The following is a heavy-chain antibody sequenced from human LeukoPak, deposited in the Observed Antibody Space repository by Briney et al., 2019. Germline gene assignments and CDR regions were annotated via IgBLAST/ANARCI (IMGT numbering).Heavy chain of an antibody. CDR1: GFTVSGNY. CDR2: IYTAGST. Sequence: PGGSLRLSCAASGFTVSGNYMSWVRQAPGKGLEWVSVIYTAGSTYNADSVKGRFTISRDNSKNTLYLQMNSLRAEDTAVYYCAKGPGTTVLDPWGQGTLVTVSS. J-gene: IGHJ5*02. CDR3: AKGPGTTVLDP. V-gene: IGHV3-53*01. D-gene: IGHD1-7*01.